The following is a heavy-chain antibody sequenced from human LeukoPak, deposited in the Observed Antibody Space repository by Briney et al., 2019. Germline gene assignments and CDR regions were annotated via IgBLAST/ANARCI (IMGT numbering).Heavy chain of an antibody. J-gene: IGHJ4*02. D-gene: IGHD1-20*01. V-gene: IGHV4-59*08. CDR3: ARQDRYNWARIDY. Sequence: PSETLSLTCTVSGGSISSYYWSWIRQPPGKGLEWIGYIYYSGSTNYNPSLKSRVTISVDTSKNQFSLKLSSVTAADTAVYYCARQDRYNWARIDYWGQGTLVTVSS. CDR1: GGSISSYY. CDR2: IYYSGST.